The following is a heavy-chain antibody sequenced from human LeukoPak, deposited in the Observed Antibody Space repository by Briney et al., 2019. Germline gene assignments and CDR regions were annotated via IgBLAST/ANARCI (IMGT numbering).Heavy chain of an antibody. D-gene: IGHD3-10*01. CDR2: INSDGSST. Sequence: SGGSLRLSCAASGFTFSSYWMHWVRQAPGKGLVWVSRINSDGSSTSYADSVKGRFTISRDNAKNSLYLQMNSLRAEDTAVYYCARDMYTLGFGELPFDYWGQGTLVTVSS. CDR1: GFTFSSYW. V-gene: IGHV3-74*01. J-gene: IGHJ4*02. CDR3: ARDMYTLGFGELPFDY.